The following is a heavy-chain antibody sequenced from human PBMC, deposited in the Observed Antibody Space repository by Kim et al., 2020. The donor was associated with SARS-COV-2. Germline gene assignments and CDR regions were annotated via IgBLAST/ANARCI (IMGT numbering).Heavy chain of an antibody. J-gene: IGHJ6*02. CDR3: ARDGCSGGSCYSDLNYYYGMGG. CDR1: GFTFSSYS. D-gene: IGHD2-15*01. CDR2: ISSSSSYI. V-gene: IGHV3-21*01. Sequence: GGSLRLSCAASGFTFSSYSMNWVRQAPGKGLEWVSSISSSSSYIYYADSVKGRFTISRDNAKNSLYLQMNSLRAEDTAVYYCARDGCSGGSCYSDLNYYYGMGGWGQGTTVTVSS.